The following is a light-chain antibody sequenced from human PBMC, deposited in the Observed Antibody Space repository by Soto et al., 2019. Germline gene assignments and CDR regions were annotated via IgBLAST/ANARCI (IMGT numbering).Light chain of an antibody. CDR1: SSNIGAGYD. CDR2: GNS. J-gene: IGLJ1*01. V-gene: IGLV1-40*01. Sequence: QSVLTQPPSVSGAPGQRVTISCTGSSSNIGAGYDVHWYQQLPGTAPKLLIYGNSNRPSGVPDRFSGSKSGTSASLAITGLQADDEADYYCQSYDSSLGAMYVFGTGTKLTVL. CDR3: QSYDSSLGAMYV.